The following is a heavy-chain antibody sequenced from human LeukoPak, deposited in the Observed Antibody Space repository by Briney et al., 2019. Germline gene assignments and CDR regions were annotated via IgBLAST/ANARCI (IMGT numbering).Heavy chain of an antibody. V-gene: IGHV4-59*13. CDR2: MDKSGGT. CDR3: ARDGGYGSGSAL. D-gene: IGHD3-10*01. Sequence: SETLSLTCTVSGGSISGFYWSWIRQPPGKGLEWIGYMDKSGGTTYNPSLKSRVTISVDTSKNQFSLNLSPVTAADTAVYYCARDGGYGSGSALWGQGTLITVSS. J-gene: IGHJ4*02. CDR1: GGSISGFY.